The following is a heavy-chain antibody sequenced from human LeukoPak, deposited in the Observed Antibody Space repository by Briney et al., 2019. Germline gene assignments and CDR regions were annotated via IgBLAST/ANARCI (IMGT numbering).Heavy chain of an antibody. Sequence: GRSLRLSCAASGLTFDDYAMHWVRQAPGKGLEWVSGISWNSGSIGYADSVKGRFTISRDNAKNSLYLQMNSLRAEDTALYYCAKENRYCSGGSCYSGSFDYWGQGTLVTVSS. D-gene: IGHD2-15*01. V-gene: IGHV3-9*01. CDR3: AKENRYCSGGSCYSGSFDY. CDR1: GLTFDDYA. CDR2: ISWNSGSI. J-gene: IGHJ4*02.